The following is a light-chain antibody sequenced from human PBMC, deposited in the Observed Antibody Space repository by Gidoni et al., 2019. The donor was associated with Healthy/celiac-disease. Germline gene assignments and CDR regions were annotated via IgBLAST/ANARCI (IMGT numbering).Light chain of an antibody. CDR1: SSNIGNNY. Sequence: VSAAPGQKVTISCSGSSSNIGNNYVSWYQQLPGTAPKLLIYDNNKRPSGIPDRFSGSKSGTSATLGITGLQTGDEADYYCGTWDSSLSAGVFGTGTKVTVL. V-gene: IGLV1-51*01. CDR3: GTWDSSLSAGV. J-gene: IGLJ1*01. CDR2: DNN.